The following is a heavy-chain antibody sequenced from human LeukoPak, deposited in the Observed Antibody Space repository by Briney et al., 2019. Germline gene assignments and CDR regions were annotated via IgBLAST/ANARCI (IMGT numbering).Heavy chain of an antibody. Sequence: NPSETLSLTCTVSGGSISSSSYYWGWIRQSPGKGLEWIGSIYYSGSTYYNPSLKSRVTISVDTSKDQFSLKLSSVTAADTAVYYCARERSGYDLDYWGQGTLVTVSS. V-gene: IGHV4-39*07. CDR2: IYYSGST. CDR3: ARERSGYDLDY. J-gene: IGHJ4*02. D-gene: IGHD5-12*01. CDR1: GGSISSSSYY.